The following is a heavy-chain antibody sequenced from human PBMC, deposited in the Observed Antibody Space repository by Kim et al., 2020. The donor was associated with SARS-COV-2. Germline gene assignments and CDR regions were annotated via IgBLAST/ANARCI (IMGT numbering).Heavy chain of an antibody. CDR1: GFTFSSYG. J-gene: IGHJ4*02. CDR2: IWYDGSNK. D-gene: IGHD6-19*01. Sequence: GGSLRLSCAASGFTFSSYGMHWVRQAPGKGLEWVAVIWYDGSNKYYADSVKGRFTISRDNSKNTLYLQMNSLRAEDTAVYYCARDSLTKPVEGSYSSGWYIPVPSHLFDYWGQGTLVTVSS. CDR3: ARDSLTKPVEGSYSSGWYIPVPSHLFDY. V-gene: IGHV3-33*08.